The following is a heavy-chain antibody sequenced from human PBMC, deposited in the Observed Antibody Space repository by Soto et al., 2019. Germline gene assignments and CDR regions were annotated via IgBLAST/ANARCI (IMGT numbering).Heavy chain of an antibody. V-gene: IGHV3-72*01. CDR1: GFTLSDQY. Sequence: GGSLRLSCAGSGFTLSDQYIKLVRQSPGKGLEWVGRSRDKAQCYSTAYAASVKGRFTTSRDEPQNVGYLQMHSLKTEDTALYYGVRATFFSDSRGYTRCFDYWGHGTLVTVS. CDR3: VRATFFSDSRGYTRCFDY. CDR2: SRDKAQCYST. J-gene: IGHJ4*01. D-gene: IGHD5-18*01.